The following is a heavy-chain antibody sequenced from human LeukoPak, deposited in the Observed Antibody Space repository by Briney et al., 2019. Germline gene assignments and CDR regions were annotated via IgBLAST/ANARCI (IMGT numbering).Heavy chain of an antibody. CDR2: IWYDGRNK. Sequence: AGRSLRLSCAASGFIFSNYGMHWVRQAPGKGLEWVALIWYDGRNKYYVDSEKGRFTISRDNSKNTLYLQMNSLTAEDTAVYYGAGGGYDYGEGDYWGQGTLVTVSS. D-gene: IGHD4-17*01. CDR3: AGGGYDYGEGDY. J-gene: IGHJ4*02. CDR1: GFIFSNYG. V-gene: IGHV3-33*01.